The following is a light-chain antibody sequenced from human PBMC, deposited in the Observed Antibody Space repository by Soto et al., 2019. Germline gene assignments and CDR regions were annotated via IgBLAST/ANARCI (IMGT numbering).Light chain of an antibody. V-gene: IGKV3-15*01. CDR3: KQGHTGPLP. CDR2: GAS. CDR1: QSITSE. J-gene: IGKJ2*01. Sequence: EIVMTQSPATLSVSPGETATLSCRASQSITSELAWYQQKPGQPPRLLIYGASTRATGVPARFTGSGSGSEFTLPISGLRPKDLAVYNCKQGHTGPLPFGQGTRLKI.